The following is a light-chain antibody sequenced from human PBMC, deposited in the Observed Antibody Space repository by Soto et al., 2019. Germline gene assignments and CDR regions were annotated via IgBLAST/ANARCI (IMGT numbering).Light chain of an antibody. Sequence: QSVLTQPASVSGSPGQSIAISCTGTSSDVGVYNYVSWYQQHPDKAPKLMIYEVSNRPSGVSNRFSGSKSGNTASLTISGLQAEDEADYYCSSYTSTTTLYVFGTGTKLTVL. J-gene: IGLJ1*01. CDR1: SSDVGVYNY. CDR2: EVS. V-gene: IGLV2-14*01. CDR3: SSYTSTTTLYV.